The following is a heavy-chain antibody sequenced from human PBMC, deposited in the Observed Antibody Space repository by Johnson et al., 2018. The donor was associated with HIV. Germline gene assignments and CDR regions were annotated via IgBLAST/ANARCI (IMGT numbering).Heavy chain of an antibody. Sequence: QVQLVESGGGVVQPGRSLRLSCAASGFTFSSYALHWVRQAPGKGLEWVAVISYDGSNKYYADSVKGRFTISRDNSKHTLYLQMHSLRAEDTAVYYCARDQVVEMATIIGDDAFDIWGQGTMVTVSS. J-gene: IGHJ3*02. D-gene: IGHD5-24*01. CDR3: ARDQVVEMATIIGDDAFDI. CDR2: ISYDGSNK. V-gene: IGHV3-30-3*01. CDR1: GFTFSSYA.